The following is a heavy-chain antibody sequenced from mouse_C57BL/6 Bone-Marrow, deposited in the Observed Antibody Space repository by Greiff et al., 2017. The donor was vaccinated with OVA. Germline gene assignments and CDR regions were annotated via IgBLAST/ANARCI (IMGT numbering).Heavy chain of an antibody. CDR3: ARGGLRQWYFDV. CDR1: GYAFSSYW. Sequence: VQLQQSGAELVKPGASVKISCKASGYAFSSYWMNWVKQRPGKGLEWIGQIYPGDGDTNYNGKFKGKATLTADKSSSTAYMQLSSLTSEDSAVYFCARGGLRQWYFDVWGTGTTVTVSS. V-gene: IGHV1-80*01. D-gene: IGHD2-4*01. CDR2: IYPGDGDT. J-gene: IGHJ1*03.